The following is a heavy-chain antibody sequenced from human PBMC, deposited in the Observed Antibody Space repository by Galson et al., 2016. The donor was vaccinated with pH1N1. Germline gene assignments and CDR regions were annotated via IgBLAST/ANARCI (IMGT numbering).Heavy chain of an antibody. CDR3: ARDHFGWAFDV. CDR1: GFPFSHYY. V-gene: IGHV3-11*01. D-gene: IGHD3-10*01. CDR2: ISGSDTTI. J-gene: IGHJ3*01. Sequence: SLRLSCAASGFPFSHYYMDWIRQAPGKGLEWISYISGSDTTIYYADSVRGRFTISRDNAQNSLYLHMNSLRAEDTAVYYCARDHFGWAFDVWGQGTMVTVSP.